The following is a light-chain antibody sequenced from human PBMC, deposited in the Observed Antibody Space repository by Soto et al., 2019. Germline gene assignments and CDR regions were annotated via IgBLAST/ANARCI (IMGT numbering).Light chain of an antibody. CDR3: QQYSDLPMT. V-gene: IGKV3-20*01. Sequence: EIVLTQAPGTLSLSPGGRATLSCRASQSVSSSYLAWYQQKPGQAPRLLIYGASSRATGIPDRFSGSGSGTDFTLTISRLEPEDFAVYFCQQYSDLPMTFGQGTRLENK. CDR1: QSVSSSY. J-gene: IGKJ5*01. CDR2: GAS.